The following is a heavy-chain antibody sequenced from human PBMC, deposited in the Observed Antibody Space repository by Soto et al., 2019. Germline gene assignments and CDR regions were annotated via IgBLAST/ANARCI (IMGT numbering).Heavy chain of an antibody. CDR1: GGSISSYY. J-gene: IGHJ3*02. Sequence: QVQLQESGPGLVKPSETLSLTCTVSGGSISSYYWSWIRQPPEKGLEWIGYIYYSGSTNYNPSLKSRVTISVDTSKNQFSLKLSSVTAADTAVYYCARQPTEYGDYSVAFDIWGQGTMVTVSS. D-gene: IGHD4-17*01. CDR3: ARQPTEYGDYSVAFDI. V-gene: IGHV4-59*08. CDR2: IYYSGST.